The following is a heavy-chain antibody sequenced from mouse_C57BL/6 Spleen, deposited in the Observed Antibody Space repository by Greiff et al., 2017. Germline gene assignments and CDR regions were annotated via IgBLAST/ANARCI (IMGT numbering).Heavy chain of an antibody. CDR3: ARKSNYGEGYAMDY. Sequence: QVHVKQSGPGLVQPSQSLSITCTVSGFSLTSYGVHWVRQSPGKGLEWLGVIWSGGSTDYTAAFISRLSISKDNSKSQVFFQMTSLQAEDTAIYYCARKSNYGEGYAMDYWGQGTSVTVSS. D-gene: IGHD2-5*01. J-gene: IGHJ4*01. V-gene: IGHV2-2*01. CDR2: IWSGGST. CDR1: GFSLTSYG.